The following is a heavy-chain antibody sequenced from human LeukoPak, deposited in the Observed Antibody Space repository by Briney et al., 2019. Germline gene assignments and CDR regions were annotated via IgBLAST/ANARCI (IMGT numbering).Heavy chain of an antibody. J-gene: IGHJ4*02. CDR2: INHSGST. D-gene: IGHD2-15*01. CDR1: GGSFSGYY. CDR3: ASGAIQSVVDY. Sequence: SETLSLTCAVYGGSFSGYYWSWIRQPPGKGLEWIGEINHSGSTNYNPSLESRVTISVDTSKNQFSLKLSSVTAADTAVYYCASGAIQSVVDYWGQGTLVTVSS. V-gene: IGHV4-34*01.